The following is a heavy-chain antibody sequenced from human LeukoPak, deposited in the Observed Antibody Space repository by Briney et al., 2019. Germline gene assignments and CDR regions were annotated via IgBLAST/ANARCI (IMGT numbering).Heavy chain of an antibody. J-gene: IGHJ4*02. CDR3: AGKEITIFGVAKDPDFDY. CDR2: IIPIFGTA. D-gene: IGHD3-3*01. Sequence: SVKVSCKASGGTFSSYAISWVRQAPGQGLEWMGGIIPIFGTANCAQKFQGRVTITTDESTSTAYMGLSSLRSEDTAVYYCAGKEITIFGVAKDPDFDYWGQGTLVTVSS. CDR1: GGTFSSYA. V-gene: IGHV1-69*05.